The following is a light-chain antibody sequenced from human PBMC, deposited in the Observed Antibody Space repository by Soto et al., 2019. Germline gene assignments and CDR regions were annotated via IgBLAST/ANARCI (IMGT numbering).Light chain of an antibody. V-gene: IGLV2-8*01. CDR1: LSDVGGQTS. J-gene: IGLJ2*01. CDR3: SSYGGSNNFVV. Sequence: QSDLTQPPSASGSPGQSVTISCTGTLSDVGGQTSVSWYRQDPGKAPQLILYDVTRRPSGVPKRFSGSRSGSKASLTVSGLQAEDEADYYCSSYGGSNNFVVFGGGTKVTVL. CDR2: DVT.